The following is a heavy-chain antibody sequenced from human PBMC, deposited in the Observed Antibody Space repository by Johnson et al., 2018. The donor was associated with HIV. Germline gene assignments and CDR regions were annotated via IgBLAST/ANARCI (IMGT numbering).Heavy chain of an antibody. CDR3: AIDLAGPWGI. D-gene: IGHD1-26*01. Sequence: QVQLVESGGGVVQPGRSLRLSCAASGFTFSSYAMHWVRQAPGKGLEWVAVISYDGSNKYYADSVKGRFTISRDNSKNTLYLQMNSLRAEDTAVYYCAIDLAGPWGIWGQGTLVTVSS. CDR2: ISYDGSNK. V-gene: IGHV3-30-3*01. J-gene: IGHJ3*02. CDR1: GFTFSSYA.